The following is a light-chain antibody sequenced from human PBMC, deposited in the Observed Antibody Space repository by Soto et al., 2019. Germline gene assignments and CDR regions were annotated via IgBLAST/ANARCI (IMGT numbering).Light chain of an antibody. Sequence: EVGMTQSPASLSASPGERVTLSCRASKNIRSSLAWYQQRPGQAPRLLIYDASTRATGIPPRFSGGGSGTEFTVTISSLQSEDFAIYYCQQYDIWPPYTFGQGTKVEF. V-gene: IGKV3-15*01. CDR1: KNIRSS. CDR3: QQYDIWPPYT. CDR2: DAS. J-gene: IGKJ2*01.